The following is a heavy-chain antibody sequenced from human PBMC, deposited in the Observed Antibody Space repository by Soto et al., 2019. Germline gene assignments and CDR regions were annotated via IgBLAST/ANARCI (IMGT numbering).Heavy chain of an antibody. J-gene: IGHJ4*02. CDR2: IIPIFGTA. CDR3: AREVRNGGSTGGVDY. CDR1: GGTFSSYA. Sequence: ASVKVSCKASGGTFSSYAISWVRQAPGQGLEWMGGIIPIFGTANYAQKFQGRVTITADESTSTAYMELSSLRSEDTAVYYCAREVRNGGSTGGVDYWGQGTLVTVSS. D-gene: IGHD2-15*01. V-gene: IGHV1-69*13.